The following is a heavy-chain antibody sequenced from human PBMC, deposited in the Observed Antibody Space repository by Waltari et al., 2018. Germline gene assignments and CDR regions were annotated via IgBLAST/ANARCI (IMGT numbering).Heavy chain of an antibody. CDR1: GGSSSGYY. V-gene: IGHV4-34*01. CDR3: ARGPLYSYGFGQTDY. J-gene: IGHJ4*02. CDR2: INHSGST. Sequence: QVQLQQWGAGLLKPSETLSLTCAVSGGSSSGYYWSWIRQPPGKGLEWIGEINHSGSTNYNPSLKSRVTISVDTSKNQFSLKLSSVTAADTAVYYCARGPLYSYGFGQTDYWGQGTLVTVSS. D-gene: IGHD5-18*01.